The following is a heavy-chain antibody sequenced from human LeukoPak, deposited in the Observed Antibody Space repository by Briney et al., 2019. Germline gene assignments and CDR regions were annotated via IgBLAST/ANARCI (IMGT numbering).Heavy chain of an antibody. Sequence: PGRSLRLSCAASGFTFSSYGMHWVRQAPGKGLEWVAVISYDGSNKYYADSVKGRFTISRDNSKNTLYLQMNSLRAEDTAVYYCARGEGWLQFLSAVPLDYWGQGTLVTVSS. D-gene: IGHD5-24*01. V-gene: IGHV3-30*03. J-gene: IGHJ4*02. CDR2: ISYDGSNK. CDR1: GFTFSSYG. CDR3: ARGEGWLQFLSAVPLDY.